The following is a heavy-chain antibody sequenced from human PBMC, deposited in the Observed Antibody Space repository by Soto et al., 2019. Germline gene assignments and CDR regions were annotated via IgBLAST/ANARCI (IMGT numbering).Heavy chain of an antibody. V-gene: IGHV3-30*18. CDR1: GFTFSSYF. Sequence: GGSLRLSCAASGFTFSSYFMHWVRQAPGKGLEWVAVISYDGSNKYYADSVKGRFTISRGNSKNTLYLQMNSLRAEDTAVYYCAKDAVGASGAFDIWGQGTMVTVSS. CDR2: ISYDGSNK. CDR3: AKDAVGASGAFDI. D-gene: IGHD1-26*01. J-gene: IGHJ3*02.